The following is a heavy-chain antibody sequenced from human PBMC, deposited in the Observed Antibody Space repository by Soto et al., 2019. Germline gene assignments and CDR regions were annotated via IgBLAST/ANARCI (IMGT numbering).Heavy chain of an antibody. CDR3: VRVISCGGDCPYYYYGMDV. J-gene: IGHJ6*02. CDR2: IFYSGTS. D-gene: IGHD2-21*02. Sequence: SETLSLTCTVSGGSISSGGNYWSWIRQHPGKGLEWIGYIFYSGTSYYNPSLKSRVTISVDTSKNQFSLKLSSVTAADTAVYYCVRVISCGGDCPYYYYGMDVWGQGTTVTVSS. CDR1: GGSISSGGNY. V-gene: IGHV4-31*03.